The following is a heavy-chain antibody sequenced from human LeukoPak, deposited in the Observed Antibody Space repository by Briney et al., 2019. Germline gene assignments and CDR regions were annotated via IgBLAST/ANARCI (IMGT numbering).Heavy chain of an antibody. Sequence: ASVKVSCKASGDTFTGYYMHWVRQAPGQGLGWMGWINPNSGGTNYAQKFQGRVTMTRDTSISTAYMELSRLRSDDTAVYYCARSPGHYDFWSGYYYYFDYWGQGTLVTVSS. D-gene: IGHD3-3*01. J-gene: IGHJ4*02. CDR1: GDTFTGYY. CDR2: INPNSGGT. V-gene: IGHV1-2*02. CDR3: ARSPGHYDFWSGYYYYFDY.